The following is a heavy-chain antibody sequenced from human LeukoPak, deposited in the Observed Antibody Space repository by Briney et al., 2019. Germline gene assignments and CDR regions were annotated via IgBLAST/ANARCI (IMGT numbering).Heavy chain of an antibody. J-gene: IGHJ3*02. CDR2: IYYSGST. V-gene: IGHV4-39*01. CDR3: AKQLLWFGMSDAFDI. D-gene: IGHD3-10*01. Sequence: PSETLSLTCTVSGGSISSSSYYWGWIRQPPGKGLEWIGSIYYSGSTYYNPSLKSRVTISVDTFKNQLSLKLSSVTAADTAVYYCAKQLLWFGMSDAFDIWGQGTMVTVSS. CDR1: GGSISSSSYY.